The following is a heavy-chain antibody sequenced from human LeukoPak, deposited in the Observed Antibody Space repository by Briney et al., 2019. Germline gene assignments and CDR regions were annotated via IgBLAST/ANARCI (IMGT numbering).Heavy chain of an antibody. V-gene: IGHV3-30-3*01. J-gene: IGHJ4*02. CDR1: GFTFNKYA. CDR2: ISYDGREK. D-gene: IGHD5-12*01. Sequence: QAGGSLRLSCVTSGFTFNKYAINWVRQAPGKGMEWVSVISYDGREKKYADCVKGRFTVSRDNSKDTMSLQLNNLTAEDTAVYYCARGPTSASAGGFTITRSRGYYFDLWGQGTLVTVSS. CDR3: ARGPTSASAGGFTITRSRGYYFDL.